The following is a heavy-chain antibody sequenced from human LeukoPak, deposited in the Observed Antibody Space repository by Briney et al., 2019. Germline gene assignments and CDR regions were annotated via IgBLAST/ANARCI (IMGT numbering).Heavy chain of an antibody. D-gene: IGHD3-3*01. CDR2: IYYSGST. V-gene: IGHV4-39*01. J-gene: IGHJ5*02. CDR3: ARHVTLSITIFGGNWFDP. CDR1: GGSISSSNYY. Sequence: SETLSLTCTVSGGSISSSNYYWGWLRQPPGKGLEWIGSIYYSGSTYYNPSLRSRVTISVDTSKNQFSLKLSSVTAADTAVYYCARHVTLSITIFGGNWFDPWGQGTLVTVSS.